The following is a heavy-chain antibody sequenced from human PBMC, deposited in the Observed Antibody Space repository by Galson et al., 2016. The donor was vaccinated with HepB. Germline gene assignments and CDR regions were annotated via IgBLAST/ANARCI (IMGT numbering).Heavy chain of an antibody. CDR2: ISGNNGDT. CDR3: ARDPIPTTSSYPDY. CDR1: GYSFTTHG. J-gene: IGHJ4*02. D-gene: IGHD2-2*01. V-gene: IGHV1-18*01. Sequence: SVKVSCKASGYSFTTHGFSWVRQAPGQGLEWMGSISGNNGDTKYAQNSQGRPTMTADTSTSTAYMELRSLRYDDTAVYYCARDPIPTTSSYPDYWGQGTMVTVSS.